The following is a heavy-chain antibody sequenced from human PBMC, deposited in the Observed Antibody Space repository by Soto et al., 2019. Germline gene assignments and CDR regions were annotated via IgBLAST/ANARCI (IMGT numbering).Heavy chain of an antibody. V-gene: IGHV3-23*01. J-gene: IGHJ4*02. CDR1: GFTFSIYA. Sequence: EVQLLESGGGLVQPGGSQRLSCAASGFTFSIYAMNWVRQAPGKGLEWVSAISASGGSTYYADSVKGRFTISRDNSKNTLYLQINSLTAEDTAVYYCAKGATTVVTSEDYWGQGTLVTVSS. CDR2: ISASGGST. CDR3: AKGATTVVTSEDY. D-gene: IGHD4-17*01.